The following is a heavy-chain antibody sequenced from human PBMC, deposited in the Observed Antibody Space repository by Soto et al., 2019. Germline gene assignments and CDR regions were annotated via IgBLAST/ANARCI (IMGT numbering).Heavy chain of an antibody. CDR2: ISGGGDST. CDR3: AEDAGFESYGNFDH. CDR1: EFTFSNYG. Sequence: EVQLLESGGGLVQAGGSLRLSCAASEFTFSNYGLSWVRQAPGKGLEWVSTISGGGDSTHYADSVKGRFTISRDNPKNTLYLQMDSLRAEDTALYYCAEDAGFESYGNFDHWGQGTLVTVSS. D-gene: IGHD5-18*01. J-gene: IGHJ4*02. V-gene: IGHV3-23*01.